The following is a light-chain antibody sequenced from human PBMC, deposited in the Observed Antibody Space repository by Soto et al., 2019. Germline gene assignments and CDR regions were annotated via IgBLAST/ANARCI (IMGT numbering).Light chain of an antibody. CDR1: QSVGSR. CDR2: GAS. Sequence: DTVITQSPVTLSVSPVERATLSCRASQSVGSRLAWYQQKPGQAPRLLIYGASNRATGIPARFTGSGSGTEFTLTISSLQPEDFATYYCHQLASYPITFGQGTRLEIK. V-gene: IGKV3-15*01. J-gene: IGKJ5*01. CDR3: HQLASYPIT.